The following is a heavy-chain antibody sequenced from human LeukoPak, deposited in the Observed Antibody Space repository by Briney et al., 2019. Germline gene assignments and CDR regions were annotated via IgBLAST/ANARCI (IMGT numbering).Heavy chain of an antibody. CDR2: MNPNSGNT. Sequence: ASVKVSCKASGGTFSSYAINWVRQATGQGLEWMGWMNPNSGNTGYAQKFQGRVTMTRNTSISTAYMELSSLRSEDTAVYYCARVRRDIVVVPAAAEWYFDLWGRGTLVTVSS. V-gene: IGHV1-8*02. CDR3: ARVRRDIVVVPAAAEWYFDL. CDR1: GGTFSSYA. J-gene: IGHJ2*01. D-gene: IGHD2-2*01.